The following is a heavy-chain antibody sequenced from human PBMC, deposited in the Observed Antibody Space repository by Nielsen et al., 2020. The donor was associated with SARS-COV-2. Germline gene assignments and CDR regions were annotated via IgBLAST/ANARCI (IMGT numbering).Heavy chain of an antibody. V-gene: IGHV4-34*01. Sequence: RQAPGKGLEWIGEINHSGRTNYNPSLKSRVTISVDTSTNQFSLKLSSVTAADTAVYYCARNSGWYPNVNKYYYYGMDVWGQGTTVTVSS. D-gene: IGHD6-19*01. CDR2: INHSGRT. J-gene: IGHJ6*02. CDR3: ARNSGWYPNVNKYYYYGMDV.